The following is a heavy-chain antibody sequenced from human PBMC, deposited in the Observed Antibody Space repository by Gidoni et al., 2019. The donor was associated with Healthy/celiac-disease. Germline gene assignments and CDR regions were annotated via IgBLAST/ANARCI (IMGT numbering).Heavy chain of an antibody. J-gene: IGHJ4*02. CDR2: IYPGDSDT. D-gene: IGHD5-18*01. Sequence: EVQLVQSGAEVKKPGESRKISCKASGYNFNNYCIGWVRQMPGKGLEWMGIIYPGDSDTRYSPSFQGQVTISADKSISTAYLQWNSLKASDTAMYYCARLRDTALNYWGQGTLVTVSS. V-gene: IGHV5-51*01. CDR3: ARLRDTALNY. CDR1: GYNFNNYC.